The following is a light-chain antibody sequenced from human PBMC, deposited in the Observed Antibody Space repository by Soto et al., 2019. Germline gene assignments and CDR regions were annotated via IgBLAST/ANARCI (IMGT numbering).Light chain of an antibody. CDR3: QQSYITPWT. CDR1: QSINIY. V-gene: IGKV1-39*01. Sequence: DLQMTQSPSSLSASVGDRVTITCRASQSINIYLNWYQQKAGEAPKLLIFAASTLRSGVPSRFSGDGVGTHFTITISSLQPEDFETYYCQQSYITPWTFGQGTKVDIK. CDR2: AAS. J-gene: IGKJ1*01.